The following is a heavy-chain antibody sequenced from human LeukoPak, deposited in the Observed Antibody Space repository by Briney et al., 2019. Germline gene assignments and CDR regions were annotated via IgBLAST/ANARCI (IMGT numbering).Heavy chain of an antibody. CDR2: IIPIFGTA. V-gene: IGHV1-69*13. D-gene: IGHD3-22*01. CDR3: AREGGGYYDSSGYGYYFDY. CDR1: GGTFSSYA. Sequence: GASVKVSCKASGGTFSSYAISWVRQAPGQGLEWMGGIIPIFGTANYAQKFQGRVTITADESTSTAYMEPSSLRSEDTAVYYCAREGGGYYDSSGYGYYFDYWGQGTLVTVSS. J-gene: IGHJ4*02.